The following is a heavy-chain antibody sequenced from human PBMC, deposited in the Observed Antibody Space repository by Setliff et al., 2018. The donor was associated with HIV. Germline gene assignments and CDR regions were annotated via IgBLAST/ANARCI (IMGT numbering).Heavy chain of an antibody. CDR2: IYYSGST. CDR3: AREGARHYGSGRYHSWFDP. Sequence: KSSETLSLTCSVSGAPVSSGRYYWGWIRQHPGKGLEWIGYIYYSGSTYYNPSLKSRVTMSVDTSKNQFSLKLSSVTAADTAVYYCAREGARHYGSGRYHSWFDPWGQGTQVTVSS. D-gene: IGHD3-10*01. CDR1: GAPVSSGRYY. J-gene: IGHJ5*02. V-gene: IGHV4-31*02.